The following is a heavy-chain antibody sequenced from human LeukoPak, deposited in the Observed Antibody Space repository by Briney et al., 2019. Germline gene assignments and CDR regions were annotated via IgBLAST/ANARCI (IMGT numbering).Heavy chain of an antibody. Sequence: GGSLRLSCAASGFTFSRYWMSWVRQAPGKGLEWVAVISYDGSNKYYADSVKGRFTISRDNSKNTLYLQMNSLRAEDTAVYYCATNEGKELMNFLDYWGQGTLVTVSS. V-gene: IGHV3-30-3*01. CDR1: GFTFSRYW. CDR2: ISYDGSNK. CDR3: ATNEGKELMNFLDY. J-gene: IGHJ4*02. D-gene: IGHD1-26*01.